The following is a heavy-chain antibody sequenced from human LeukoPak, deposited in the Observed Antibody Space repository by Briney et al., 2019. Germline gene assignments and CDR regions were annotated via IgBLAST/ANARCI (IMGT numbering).Heavy chain of an antibody. Sequence: KPSETLSLTCTVSGGSISSYYWSWIRQPPGKGLEWIGYIYYTGSTNYNPSPKSRVTMFVDMSKNQFSLRLSSVTAADTAVYYCARHRAYSSSSPFDYWGQGILVTVSS. CDR3: ARHRAYSSSSPFDY. CDR2: IYYTGST. D-gene: IGHD6-6*01. V-gene: IGHV4-59*08. J-gene: IGHJ4*02. CDR1: GGSISSYY.